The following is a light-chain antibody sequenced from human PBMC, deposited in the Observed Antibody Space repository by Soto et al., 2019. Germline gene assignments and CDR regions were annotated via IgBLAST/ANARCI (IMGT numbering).Light chain of an antibody. V-gene: IGKV1-6*01. J-gene: IGKJ1*01. CDR2: AAS. CDR3: LQDYNYPRT. Sequence: IHMSQSPSSLSASVGYSVPITCGASQGIGNDLGWYQQQPGKAPKILIYAASSLHSGVPSRFRGSRSGTDFTLTISSLQPEDCETYYCLQDYNYPRTFGQGTKVDIK. CDR1: QGIGND.